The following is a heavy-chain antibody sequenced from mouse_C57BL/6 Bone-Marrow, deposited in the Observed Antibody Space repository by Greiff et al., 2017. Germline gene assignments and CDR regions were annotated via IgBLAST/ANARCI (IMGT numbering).Heavy chain of an antibody. V-gene: IGHV10-1*01. CDR3: VSPGFAY. J-gene: IGHJ3*01. Sequence: EVQGVESGGGLVQPKGSLKLSCAASGFSFNTYAMNWVRQAPGQGLEWVARIRSKSNNYATYYADSVKDRFTISRDDSESMLYLQMNNLKTEDTAMYYCVSPGFAYWGQGTLVTVSA. CDR1: GFSFNTYA. CDR2: IRSKSNNYAT.